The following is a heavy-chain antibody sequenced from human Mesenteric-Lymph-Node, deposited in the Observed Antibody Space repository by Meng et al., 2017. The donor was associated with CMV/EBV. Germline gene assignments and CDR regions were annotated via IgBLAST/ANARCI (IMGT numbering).Heavy chain of an antibody. CDR2: ISSSSSTI. J-gene: IGHJ4*02. CDR1: GFIFNNYG. CDR3: AKGTQSSGWPY. V-gene: IGHV3-48*01. Sequence: GESLKISCAASGFIFNNYGMHWVRQAPGKGLEWVSYISSSSSTIYYADSVKGRFTISRDNSKNTLYLQMNSLRAEDTAVYYCAKGTQSSGWPYWGQGTLVTVSS. D-gene: IGHD6-19*01.